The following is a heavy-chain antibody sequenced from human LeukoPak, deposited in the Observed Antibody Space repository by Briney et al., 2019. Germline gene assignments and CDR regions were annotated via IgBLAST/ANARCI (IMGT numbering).Heavy chain of an antibody. CDR3: AREGGFYRPLDY. J-gene: IGHJ4*02. V-gene: IGHV4-4*02. Sequence: GSLRLSCAASGFTFSTYSINWVRQAPGKGLEWIGEVHLDGRTNYNPSLKGRLTMSVDLSENHVSLKLTSVTAADTAVYYCAREGGFYRPLDYSGQGTLVTVSS. CDR2: VHLDGRT. D-gene: IGHD3-3*01. CDR1: GFTFSTYSI.